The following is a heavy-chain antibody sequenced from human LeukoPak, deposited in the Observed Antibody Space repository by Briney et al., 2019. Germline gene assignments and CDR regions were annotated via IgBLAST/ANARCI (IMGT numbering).Heavy chain of an antibody. CDR3: ATYRQVLLPFES. Sequence: LAGGSLRLSCAASGFALSSYAMSWVRQAPGKGLEWVSATSSSDAGTYHAESVRGRFTISRDNSKSTLSLQMNSLRAEDTAIYYCATYRQVLLPFESWGQGTLVTVSS. CDR2: TSSSDAGT. D-gene: IGHD2-8*02. CDR1: GFALSSYA. V-gene: IGHV3-23*01. J-gene: IGHJ4*02.